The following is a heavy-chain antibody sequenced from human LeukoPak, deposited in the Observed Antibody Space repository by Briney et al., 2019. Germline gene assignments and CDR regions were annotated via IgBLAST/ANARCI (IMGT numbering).Heavy chain of an antibody. D-gene: IGHD3-22*01. CDR1: GGSISSYY. Sequence: SETLSLTCTVSGGSISSYYWSWIRQPAGKGLEWIGRIYTSGSTNYNPSLKSRVTMSVDTSKNQFSLKLSSVTAADTAVYYCARTYDSSGYPYYYYYYMDVWGKGTTVTVSS. V-gene: IGHV4-4*07. CDR3: ARTYDSSGYPYYYYYYMDV. CDR2: IYTSGST. J-gene: IGHJ6*03.